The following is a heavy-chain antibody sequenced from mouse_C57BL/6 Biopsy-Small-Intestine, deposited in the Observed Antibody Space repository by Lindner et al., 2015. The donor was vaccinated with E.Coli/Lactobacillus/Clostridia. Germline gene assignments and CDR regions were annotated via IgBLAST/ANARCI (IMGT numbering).Heavy chain of an antibody. CDR3: VREESNYGAYAMDY. J-gene: IGHJ4*01. CDR2: TSTYYGDS. Sequence: VQLQESGAELVRPGVSVKISCKGSGYKFTDYAIHWVMQSHAGSLEWIGFTSTYYGDSSYNQKFKGKATMTVDKSSSTAYMELARLTSEDSAVYYCVREESNYGAYAMDYWGQGTSVTVSS. CDR1: GYKFTDYA. V-gene: IGHV1S137*01. D-gene: IGHD2-5*01.